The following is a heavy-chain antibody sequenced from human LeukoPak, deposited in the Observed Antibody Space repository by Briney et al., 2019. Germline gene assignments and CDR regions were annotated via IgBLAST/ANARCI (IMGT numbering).Heavy chain of an antibody. V-gene: IGHV3-23*01. Sequence: QAGGSLRLSCAASGFTFSSLAMGWVRQAPGKGLEWLSVISDSGGTTYYADSVKGRFTLSRDNSRNTLYLQMNSLRAEDTAVYYCAKDARRSSGWYFFDHWGQGTLVTVSS. J-gene: IGHJ4*02. CDR1: GFTFSSLA. D-gene: IGHD6-19*01. CDR2: ISDSGGTT. CDR3: AKDARRSSGWYFFDH.